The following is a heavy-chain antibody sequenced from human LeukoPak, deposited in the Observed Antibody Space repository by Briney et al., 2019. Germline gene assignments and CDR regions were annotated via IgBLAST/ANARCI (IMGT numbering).Heavy chain of an antibody. CDR3: ARVRRVRGCSGGSCYSEFDY. CDR2: IYTSGST. J-gene: IGHJ4*02. Sequence: SETLSLTCAVYGGSFSGYYWSWIRQPPGKGLEWIGRIYTSGSTNYNPSLKSRVTISVDTSKNQFSLKLSSVTAADTAVYYCARVRRVRGCSGGSCYSEFDYWGQGTLVTVSS. D-gene: IGHD2-15*01. V-gene: IGHV4-4*08. CDR1: GGSFSGYY.